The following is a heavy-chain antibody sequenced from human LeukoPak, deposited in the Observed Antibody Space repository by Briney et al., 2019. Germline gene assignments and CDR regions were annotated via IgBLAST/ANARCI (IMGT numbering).Heavy chain of an antibody. CDR2: MNPNSGNT. D-gene: IGHD3-9*01. V-gene: IGHV1-8*01. CDR3: ARRPYDILTGYYHNWFDP. J-gene: IGHJ5*02. Sequence: ASVKVSCKASGYTFTSYDINWVRQATGRGLEWMGWMNPNSGNTGYAQKFQGRVTMTRNTSISTAYMELSSLRSEDTAVYYCARRPYDILTGYYHNWFDPWGQGTLVTVSS. CDR1: GYTFTSYD.